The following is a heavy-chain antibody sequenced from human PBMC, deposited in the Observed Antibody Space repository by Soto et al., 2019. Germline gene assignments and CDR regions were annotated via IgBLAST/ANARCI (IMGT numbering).Heavy chain of an antibody. CDR2: IKSKTDGGTT. Sequence: GGSLRLSCAASGFTFSKAWMNWVRQAPGKGLEWVGRIKSKTDGGTTDYAAPVKGRFTISRDDSKNTLLLQVNSLKTEDTAVYYCNTGLQFAGRWTGYWGRGTLVTVSS. V-gene: IGHV3-15*07. CDR3: NTGLQFAGRWTGY. D-gene: IGHD2-15*01. CDR1: GFTFSKAW. J-gene: IGHJ4*02.